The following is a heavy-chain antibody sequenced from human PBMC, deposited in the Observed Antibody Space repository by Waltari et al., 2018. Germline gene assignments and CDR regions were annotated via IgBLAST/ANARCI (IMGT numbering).Heavy chain of an antibody. CDR2: IYYSGST. CDR1: GGSISSPS. D-gene: IGHD3-10*01. Sequence: QVQLQESGPGLVKPSETLSLTCTVSGGSISSPSWSWIRQPPGKGLEWIGYIYYSGSTNYNPSLKSRVTISVDTSKNQFSLKLSSVTAADTAVYYCASTMVQGAMTIDYWGQGTLVTVSS. J-gene: IGHJ4*02. CDR3: ASTMVQGAMTIDY. V-gene: IGHV4-59*11.